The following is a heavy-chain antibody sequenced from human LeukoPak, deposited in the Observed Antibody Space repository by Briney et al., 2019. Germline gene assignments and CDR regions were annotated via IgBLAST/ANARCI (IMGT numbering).Heavy chain of an antibody. D-gene: IGHD1-1*01. CDR2: ISGNGGST. CDR1: GFTFSSYA. V-gene: IGHV3-23*01. J-gene: IGHJ3*02. Sequence: GGSLRLSCAASGFTFSSYAMSWVRQAPGKGLEWVSGISGNGGSTYYADSVKGRFTISRDNSKNTLYLQMNSLRAEDTAVYYCAKSLFTSATGTGRAFHIWGQGTRVTVSS. CDR3: AKSLFTSATGTGRAFHI.